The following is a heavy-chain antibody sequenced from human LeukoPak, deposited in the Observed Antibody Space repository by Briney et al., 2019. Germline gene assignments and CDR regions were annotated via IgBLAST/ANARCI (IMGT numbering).Heavy chain of an antibody. V-gene: IGHV3-11*04. CDR2: ISSSGSTI. D-gene: IGHD2-21*01. CDR3: AREEGEEYYYYMDV. CDR1: GFTFSDYY. Sequence: GGSLRLSCAASGFTFSDYYMSWIRQAPGKGLEWVSYISSSGSTIYYADSVKGRFTISRDNAKNSLYLQMNSLRAEDTAVYYCAREEGEEYYYYMDVWGKGTTVTVSS. J-gene: IGHJ6*03.